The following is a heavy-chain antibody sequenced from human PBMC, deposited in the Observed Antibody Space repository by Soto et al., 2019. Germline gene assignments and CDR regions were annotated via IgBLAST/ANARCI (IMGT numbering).Heavy chain of an antibody. D-gene: IGHD3-22*01. CDR2: IIPFFNTT. CDR1: GGSFNSFA. J-gene: IGHJ5*02. Sequence: QVQLVQSGAEVKKPGSSVKVSCKASGGSFNSFAVSWVRQAPGQGLEWMGGIIPFFNTTSYAQRFQGRVTITADESTSTVYMELRRLRSQDTAVYYCARLESSYFDSSGYYWFDPWGQGTLVTVSS. V-gene: IGHV1-69*01. CDR3: ARLESSYFDSSGYYWFDP.